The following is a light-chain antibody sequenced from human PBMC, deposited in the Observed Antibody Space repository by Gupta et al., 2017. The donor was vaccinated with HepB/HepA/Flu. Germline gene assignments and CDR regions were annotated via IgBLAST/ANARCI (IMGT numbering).Light chain of an antibody. V-gene: IGKV1-17*01. CDR3: LQHNGYPLT. J-gene: IGKJ5*01. CDR2: SAS. CDR1: QGIRDD. Sequence: DIQMTQSPSSLSASVGDRVTITCRASQGIRDDLSWYQQKPGRAPKRLIYSASSLQNGVPSRFSGSGSGTESTLTISSLQPEDSAIYYCLQHNGYPLTFGQGTRLEI.